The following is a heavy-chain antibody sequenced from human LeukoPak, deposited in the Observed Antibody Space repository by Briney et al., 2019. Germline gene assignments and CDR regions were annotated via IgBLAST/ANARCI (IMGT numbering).Heavy chain of an antibody. J-gene: IGHJ6*04. CDR1: GYRFTSYW. Sequence: GESLKISCKGSGYRFTSYWISRVRQMPGKGLEGMGRIDPSDSYTSYSPSFQGHVTISADKSINTAYLQWSSLKASDTAIYYCARHYCSGGSCYSPYYYYGMDVWGKGTTVTVSS. V-gene: IGHV5-10-1*01. D-gene: IGHD2-15*01. CDR2: IDPSDSYT. CDR3: ARHYCSGGSCYSPYYYYGMDV.